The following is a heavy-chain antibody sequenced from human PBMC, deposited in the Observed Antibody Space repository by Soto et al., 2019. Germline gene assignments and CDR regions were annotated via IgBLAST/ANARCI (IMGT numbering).Heavy chain of an antibody. J-gene: IGHJ5*02. D-gene: IGHD1-1*01. CDR1: GASISGFY. V-gene: IGHV4-4*07. Sequence: KSSETLSLTCTVSGASISGFYWSWIRKSAGKGLEWIGRIYATGTTDYNPSLKSRVMMSVDTSKKQFSLKLRSVTAADTAVYYCVRDGTKTLRDWFDPWGQGISVTVSS. CDR3: VRDGTKTLRDWFDP. CDR2: IYATGTT.